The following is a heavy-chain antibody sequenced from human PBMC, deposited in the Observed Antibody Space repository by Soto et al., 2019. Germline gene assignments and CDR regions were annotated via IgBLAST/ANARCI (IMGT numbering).Heavy chain of an antibody. V-gene: IGHV3-21*01. CDR2: ISRNSDYI. D-gene: IGHD3-10*01. Sequence: EVQLVESGGGLVRPGGSLGLSCAASGLTFSGYTLNWARQPPGKGLEGVSSISRNSDYIYYSDSVKGRFIISRDNARTSLYLHMNSLRAEDTAVYYCARVGAYFGEFDYFDYWGQGALVTVSS. CDR3: ARVGAYFGEFDYFDY. CDR1: GLTFSGYT. J-gene: IGHJ4*02.